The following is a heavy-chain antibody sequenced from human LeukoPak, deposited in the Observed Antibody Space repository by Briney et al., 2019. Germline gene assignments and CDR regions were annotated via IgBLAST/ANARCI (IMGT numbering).Heavy chain of an antibody. D-gene: IGHD6-13*01. V-gene: IGHV1-18*01. J-gene: IGHJ4*02. CDR1: GYPFTSYG. CDR2: ISLYSDNI. Sequence: ASVKVSCKASGYPFTSYGISWVRQAPGQGLEYMGWISLYSDNINYAQRFQGRVTMTTDTSTSTAYMELRSLTSDETALYYCARSRFLTHGLAAAGTGDYWGQGTLVTVSS. CDR3: ARSRFLTHGLAAAGTGDY.